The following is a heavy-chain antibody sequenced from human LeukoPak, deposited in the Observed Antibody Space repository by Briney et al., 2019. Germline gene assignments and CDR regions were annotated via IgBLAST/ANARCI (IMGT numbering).Heavy chain of an antibody. V-gene: IGHV4-34*01. Sequence: PSETLSLTCAVYGGSFSGYYWSWIRQPPGKGLERIGEINHSGSTNCNPSLKSRVTISVDTSKNQFSLKLSSVTAADTAVYYCARGARYQLPRLNRYYYYGMDVWGQGTTVTVSS. CDR3: ARGARYQLPRLNRYYYYGMDV. CDR2: INHSGST. J-gene: IGHJ6*02. D-gene: IGHD2-2*01. CDR1: GGSFSGYY.